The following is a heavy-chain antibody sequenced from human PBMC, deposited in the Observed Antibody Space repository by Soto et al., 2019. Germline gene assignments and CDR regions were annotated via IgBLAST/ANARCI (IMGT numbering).Heavy chain of an antibody. D-gene: IGHD6-6*01. CDR1: GFPFSMYA. Sequence: VQLVESGGGLVQPGRSLRLSCAASGFPFSMYAMTWVRQAPGKGLEWVSAISGSVDSTYYADSVKGRFTISRDNSKKTVYLEMNSLRVEDTAVYHCAKSPSRAPYGMDVW. V-gene: IGHV3-23*04. J-gene: IGHJ6*01. CDR2: ISGSVDST. CDR3: AKSPSRAPYGMDV.